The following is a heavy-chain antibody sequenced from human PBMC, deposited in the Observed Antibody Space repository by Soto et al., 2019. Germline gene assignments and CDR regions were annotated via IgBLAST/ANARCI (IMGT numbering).Heavy chain of an antibody. V-gene: IGHV1-69*01. CDR3: AADRGFGTLSVV. CDR2: IIPLFGTT. CDR1: GDTFKNCV. Sequence: QVQGVQSGVEVRRPGSSVKVSCKASGDTFKNCVISWLRQAPGQGLEWMGGIIPLFGTTDFAQRFQGRLTSTTDESTTTDYMELSSLRSEDTATYYCAADRGFGTLSVVWGQGTTVIVSS. J-gene: IGHJ6*02. D-gene: IGHD3-10*01.